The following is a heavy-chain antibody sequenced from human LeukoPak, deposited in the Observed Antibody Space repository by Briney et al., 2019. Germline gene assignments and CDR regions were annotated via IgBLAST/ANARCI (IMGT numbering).Heavy chain of an antibody. J-gene: IGHJ4*02. D-gene: IGHD6-19*01. CDR2: ISYDGSNK. CDR3: AKDKVVAGTLYFDY. V-gene: IGHV3-30*18. Sequence: GRSLRLSCAASGFTFSSYGVHWVRQAPGKGLEWVAVISYDGSNKYYADSVKGRFTISRDNSKNTLYLQMNSLRAEDTAVYYCAKDKVVAGTLYFDYWGQGTLVTVSS. CDR1: GFTFSSYG.